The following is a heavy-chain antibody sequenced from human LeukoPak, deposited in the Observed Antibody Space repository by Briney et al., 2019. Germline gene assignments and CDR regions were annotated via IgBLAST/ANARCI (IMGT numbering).Heavy chain of an antibody. CDR3: ATWGGIYSGYDYIY. CDR2: FDPEDGET. V-gene: IGHV1-24*01. CDR1: GYTLTELS. Sequence: GASVKVSCKVSGYTLTELSMHWVRQAPGKGPEWMGGFDPEDGETIYAQKFQGRVTMTEDTSTDTAYMELSSLRSEDTAVYYCATWGGIYSGYDYIYWGQGTLVTVSS. J-gene: IGHJ4*02. D-gene: IGHD5-12*01.